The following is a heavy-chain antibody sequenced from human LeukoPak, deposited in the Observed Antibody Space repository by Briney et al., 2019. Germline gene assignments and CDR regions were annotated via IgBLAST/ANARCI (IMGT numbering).Heavy chain of an antibody. D-gene: IGHD2-21*02. J-gene: IGHJ4*02. CDR1: GGSIPTKNFY. Sequence: SETLSLTCTVSGGSIPTKNFYWGWIRQPPGKGLEWIGRIYTSGSTNYNPSLKSRVTMSVDTSKNQFSLKLSSVTAADTAVYYCARFPLAYCGGDCYSDYWGQGTLVTVSS. CDR2: IYTSGST. CDR3: ARFPLAYCGGDCYSDY. V-gene: IGHV4-39*07.